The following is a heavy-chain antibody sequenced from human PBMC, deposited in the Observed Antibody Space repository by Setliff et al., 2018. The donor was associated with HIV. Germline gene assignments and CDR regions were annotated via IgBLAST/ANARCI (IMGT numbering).Heavy chain of an antibody. Sequence: KPSETLSLTCAVSGYSISSGYYWGWIRQPPGKGLEWIGSIYHSGSTYYNPSLKSRVTISVDTSKNQFSLKLSSVTAADTAVYYCARSRPFFDIWGQGTMVTFSS. J-gene: IGHJ3*02. CDR1: GYSISSGYY. CDR2: IYHSGST. CDR3: ARSRPFFDI. V-gene: IGHV4-38-2*01.